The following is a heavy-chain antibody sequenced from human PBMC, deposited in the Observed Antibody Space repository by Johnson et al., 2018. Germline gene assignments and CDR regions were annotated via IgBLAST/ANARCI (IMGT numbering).Heavy chain of an antibody. CDR3: TRTYYYGSGSYSYAVDI. J-gene: IGHJ3*02. V-gene: IGHV3-49*03. Sequence: VQLVESGGGLVQPGRSLRLSCTASGFTFGDYAMSWFRQAPGKGLEWVGFIRSKAYGGTTEYAASVKGRFTISRDDSKSIAYLQMNSRKTEETAVYYCTRTYYYGSGSYSYAVDIWGQGTMVTVSS. CDR2: IRSKAYGGTT. CDR1: GFTFGDYA. D-gene: IGHD3-10*01.